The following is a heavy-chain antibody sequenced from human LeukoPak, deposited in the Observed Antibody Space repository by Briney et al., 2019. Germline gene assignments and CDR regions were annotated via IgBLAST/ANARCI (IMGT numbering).Heavy chain of an antibody. J-gene: IGHJ4*02. Sequence: PSETLSLTCAVYGGSFSGYYWSWIRQPPGKGLEWIGEINHSGSTNYNPSLKSRVTISVDTSRNQFSLKLSSVTAADTAVYYCARHTGYYYDSSGYPTQTVYYFDYWGQGTLVTVSS. CDR2: INHSGST. CDR1: GGSFSGYY. D-gene: IGHD3-22*01. CDR3: ARHTGYYYDSSGYPTQTVYYFDY. V-gene: IGHV4-34*01.